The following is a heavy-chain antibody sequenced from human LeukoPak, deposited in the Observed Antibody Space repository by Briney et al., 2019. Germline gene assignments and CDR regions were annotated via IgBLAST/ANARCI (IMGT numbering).Heavy chain of an antibody. J-gene: IGHJ4*02. CDR1: GFTFSSYS. CDR2: ISSSSSYI. V-gene: IGHV3-21*01. Sequence: GGSLRLSCAASGFTFSSYSMNWVRQAPGKGLEWVSSISSSSSYIYYADSVKGRFTISRDNAKNSLYLQMNSLRAEDTAVYYCARALPTVTKKLDYWGQGTLVTVSS. CDR3: ARALPTVTKKLDY. D-gene: IGHD4-17*01.